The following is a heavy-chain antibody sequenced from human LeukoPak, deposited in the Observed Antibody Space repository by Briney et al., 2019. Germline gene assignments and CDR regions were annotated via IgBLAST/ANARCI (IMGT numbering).Heavy chain of an antibody. J-gene: IGHJ3*01. V-gene: IGHV3-74*01. CDR1: GFTFSNYW. CDR2: INRDGSST. Sequence: GGSLRLSCAASGFTFSNYWMHWVRQAPGKGLVWVSRINRDGSSTDYMDSVKGRFTISRDNARNTLYLQMNSLRAEDTAVYYCARVPYVFDLWGQGTMVTVSS. CDR3: ARVPYVFDL.